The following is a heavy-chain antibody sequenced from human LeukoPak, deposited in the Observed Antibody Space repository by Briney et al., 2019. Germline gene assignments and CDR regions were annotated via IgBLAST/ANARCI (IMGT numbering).Heavy chain of an antibody. CDR3: PTGPSKVYEG. V-gene: IGHV3-74*01. Sequence: GGSLRLSCAASGMTFSDHWMHWVRQVPGKGLVWVSLIKTDGRTTIYADSVKGRFTISRDNGKSTLYLQMNSLRAEDTAIYYCPTGPSKVYEGWGRGTVFTVS. CDR2: IKTDGRTT. D-gene: IGHD3-16*01. J-gene: IGHJ1*01. CDR1: GMTFSDHW.